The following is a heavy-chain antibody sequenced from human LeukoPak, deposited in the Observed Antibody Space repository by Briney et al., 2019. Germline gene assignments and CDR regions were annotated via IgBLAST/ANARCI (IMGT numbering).Heavy chain of an antibody. CDR2: INTNTGNP. Sequence: ASVKVSCKASGYIFTSYVLHWVRQAPGQGLEWMGWINTNTGNPTYAQGFTGRFVFSLDTSVSTAYLQISSLKADDTAMYYCARADYETHGYQTRWGQGTLVTVSS. J-gene: IGHJ4*02. CDR3: ARADYETHGYQTR. D-gene: IGHD2-2*03. V-gene: IGHV7-4-1*02. CDR1: GYIFTSYV.